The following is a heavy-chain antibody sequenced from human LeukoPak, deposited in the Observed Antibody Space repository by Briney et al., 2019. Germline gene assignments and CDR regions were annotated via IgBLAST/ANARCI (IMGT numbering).Heavy chain of an antibody. D-gene: IGHD2-15*01. J-gene: IGHJ6*03. CDR1: GGTLNSYV. CDR2: IIPISGTA. CDR3: ASLCCGSYYMDV. V-gene: IGHV1-69*06. Sequence: SVKVSCKASGGTLNSYVISWVRQAPGQGLEWMGGIIPISGTANYAQKFQGRVTITADKSTSTAFMELSSLRSEDTAVYYCASLCCGSYYMDVWGKGTTVTVSS.